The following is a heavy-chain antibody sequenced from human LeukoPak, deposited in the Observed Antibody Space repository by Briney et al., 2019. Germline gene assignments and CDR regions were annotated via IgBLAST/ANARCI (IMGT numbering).Heavy chain of an antibody. V-gene: IGHV1-2*02. CDR2: INPNSGGT. Sequence: ASVRDSSKASGDTFTGYYMHWVRQAPGQGLEWMGWINPNSGGTNYAQKFQGRVTMTRDTSISTAYMELNRLRSDDTAVYYCARVMWELLWDALTIWGQGRMVTVSS. CDR3: ARVMWELLWDALTI. D-gene: IGHD1-26*01. CDR1: GDTFTGYY. J-gene: IGHJ3*02.